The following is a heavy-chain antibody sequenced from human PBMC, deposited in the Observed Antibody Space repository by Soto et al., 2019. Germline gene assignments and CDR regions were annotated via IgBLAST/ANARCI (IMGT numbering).Heavy chain of an antibody. V-gene: IGHV1-69*13. Sequence: ASVKVSCKASGGTFSSYAISWVRQAPGQGLEWMGGIIPIFGTANYAQKFQGRVTITADESTSTAYMELSSLRSEDTAVYYCARGCRLITIFGVVQIHYYYYYGMDVWGQGTTVTVSS. D-gene: IGHD3-3*01. J-gene: IGHJ6*02. CDR3: ARGCRLITIFGVVQIHYYYYYGMDV. CDR1: GGTFSSYA. CDR2: IIPIFGTA.